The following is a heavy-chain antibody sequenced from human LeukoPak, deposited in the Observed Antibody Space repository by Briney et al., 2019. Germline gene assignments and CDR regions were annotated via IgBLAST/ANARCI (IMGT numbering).Heavy chain of an antibody. CDR2: ISYDGSNK. CDR1: GFTFSSYA. J-gene: IGHJ5*02. CDR3: ARAPAFYGSGSYGWFDP. Sequence: PGGSLRLSCAASGFTFSSYAMHWVRQAPGKGLEWVAVISYDGSNKYYADSVKGRFTISRDNSKNTLYLQMNSLRAEDTAVYYCARAPAFYGSGSYGWFDPWGQGTLVTVSS. D-gene: IGHD3-10*01. V-gene: IGHV3-30-3*01.